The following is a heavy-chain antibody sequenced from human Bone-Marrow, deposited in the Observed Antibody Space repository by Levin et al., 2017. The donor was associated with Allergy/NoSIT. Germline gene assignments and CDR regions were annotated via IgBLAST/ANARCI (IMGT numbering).Heavy chain of an antibody. J-gene: IGHJ4*02. CDR2: INSDGSST. D-gene: IGHD3-10*01. V-gene: IGHV3-74*01. CDR1: GFDFSNSW. Sequence: SCAASGFDFSNSWMHWVRQAPGKGLMWVSRINSDGSSTAHADSVKGRFTISRDNAKNTLYLQMNSLRGDDSAVYYCVKEGLRFRSGVDYWGQGTLVTVSS. CDR3: VKEGLRFRSGVDY.